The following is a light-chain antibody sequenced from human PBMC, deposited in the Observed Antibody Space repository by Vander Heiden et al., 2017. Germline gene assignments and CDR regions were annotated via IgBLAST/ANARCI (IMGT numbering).Light chain of an antibody. CDR2: WAS. J-gene: IGKJ1*01. V-gene: IGKV4-1*01. Sequence: DIVMTQSPDPLAVSLGGRATLHCRSSQSVFATSKKKNFLAWYQQKRGQPPKLLIHWASTREPGVPERFSGNGSGTDFTLVINNLQAEDVAVYYCQQYDNDPWAFGQGTKVEI. CDR3: QQYDNDPWA. CDR1: QSVFATSKKKNF.